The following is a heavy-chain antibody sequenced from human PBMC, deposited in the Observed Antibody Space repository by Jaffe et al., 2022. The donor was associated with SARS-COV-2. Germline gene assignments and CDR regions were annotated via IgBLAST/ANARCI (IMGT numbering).Heavy chain of an antibody. CDR2: IIPIFGTA. Sequence: QVQLVQSGAEVKKPGSSVKVSCKASGGTFSSYAISWVRQAPGQGLEWMGGIIPIFGTANYAQKFQGRVTITADESTSTAYMELSSLRSEDTAVYYCARDTLTTYYYDSSGYYEPSNWFDPWGQGTLVTVSS. CDR1: GGTFSSYA. D-gene: IGHD3-22*01. CDR3: ARDTLTTYYYDSSGYYEPSNWFDP. V-gene: IGHV1-69*01. J-gene: IGHJ5*02.